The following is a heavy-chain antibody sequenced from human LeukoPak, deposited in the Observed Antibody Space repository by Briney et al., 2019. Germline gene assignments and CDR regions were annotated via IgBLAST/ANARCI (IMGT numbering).Heavy chain of an antibody. Sequence: SVKVSCKASGFTFTSSAMQWVRQARGRRLEWIGRIVVGSGNTNYAQKFQERVTITRDMSTSTAYMELSSLRSEDTAVYYCAATSPPMVTGFGFDYWGQGTLVTVSS. CDR3: AATSPPMVTGFGFDY. D-gene: IGHD3-10*01. CDR2: IVVGSGNT. V-gene: IGHV1-58*02. CDR1: GFTFTSSA. J-gene: IGHJ4*02.